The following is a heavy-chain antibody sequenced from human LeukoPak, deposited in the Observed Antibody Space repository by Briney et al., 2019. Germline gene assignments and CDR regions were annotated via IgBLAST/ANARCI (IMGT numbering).Heavy chain of an antibody. J-gene: IGHJ4*02. Sequence: GESLKISCKASVFSFTNYWIAWVRQTPGQGLEWMGSIYPGDSDTRYNPSFQGQVTISADKSIKTAYLQWSSLKASDTAIYYWGGRGGGRSGGFYFDYWGQGSLVTVSS. CDR1: VFSFTNYW. D-gene: IGHD3-16*01. CDR3: GGRGGGRSGGFYFDY. CDR2: IYPGDSDT. V-gene: IGHV5-51*01.